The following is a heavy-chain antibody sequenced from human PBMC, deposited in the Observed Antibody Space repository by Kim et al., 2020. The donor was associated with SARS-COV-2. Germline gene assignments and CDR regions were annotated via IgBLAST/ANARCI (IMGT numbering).Heavy chain of an antibody. Sequence: ASVKVSCKASGYTFSGYYMHWVRQAPGQGLEWMGRMNPNSGGTNYAQKFQGRVTMTRDTSINTAYMELSSLRSDDAAVYYCVRSKSPLPFDYWGQGTLVTVSS. J-gene: IGHJ4*02. CDR3: VRSKSPLPFDY. CDR2: MNPNSGGT. V-gene: IGHV1-2*06. CDR1: GYTFSGYY.